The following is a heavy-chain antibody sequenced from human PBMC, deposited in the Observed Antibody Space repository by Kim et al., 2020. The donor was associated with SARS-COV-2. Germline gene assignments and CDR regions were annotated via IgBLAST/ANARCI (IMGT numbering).Heavy chain of an antibody. CDR1: GYTFTSYG. J-gene: IGHJ4*02. CDR3: ARDERTITMVRGVIIGIFDY. D-gene: IGHD3-10*01. Sequence: ASVKVSCKASGYTFTSYGISWVRQAPGQGLEWMGWISAYNGNTNYAQKLQGRVTMTTDTSTSTAYMELRSLRSDDTAVYYCARDERTITMVRGVIIGIFDYWGQGTLVTVSS. V-gene: IGHV1-18*04. CDR2: ISAYNGNT.